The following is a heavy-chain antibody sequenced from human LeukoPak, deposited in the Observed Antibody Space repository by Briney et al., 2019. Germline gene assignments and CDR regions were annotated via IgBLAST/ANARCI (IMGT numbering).Heavy chain of an antibody. Sequence: SETLSLTCTVSGGSISSSSYYWGWIRQPPGKGLEWIGSIYYSGSTYYNPSLKSRVTISVDTSKNQFSLKLSSVTAADTAVYYCASVDRIYGDYVADYWGQGTLVTVSS. D-gene: IGHD4-17*01. CDR1: GGSISSSSYY. V-gene: IGHV4-39*07. CDR3: ASVDRIYGDYVADY. J-gene: IGHJ4*02. CDR2: IYYSGST.